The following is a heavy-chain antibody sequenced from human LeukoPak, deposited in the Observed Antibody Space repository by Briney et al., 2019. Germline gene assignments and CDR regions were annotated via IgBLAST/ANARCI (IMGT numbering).Heavy chain of an antibody. V-gene: IGHV4-4*07. D-gene: IGHD2-2*01. Sequence: SETLSLTCTVSGSSISSYYWSWIRQPAGKGLEWIGRIYTSGSTNYNPSLKSRVTMSVDTSKNQFSLKLSSVTAADTAVYYCAAHLVVVPAAFYDAFDIWGQGTMVTVSS. CDR2: IYTSGST. CDR3: AAHLVVVPAAFYDAFDI. CDR1: GSSISSYY. J-gene: IGHJ3*02.